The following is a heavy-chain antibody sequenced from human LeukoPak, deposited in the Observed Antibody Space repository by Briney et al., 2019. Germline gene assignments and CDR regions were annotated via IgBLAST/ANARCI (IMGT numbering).Heavy chain of an antibody. CDR3: ARRELYSGYDVYYGVDV. Sequence: RGESLKISCVASGYNFTFYWIGWVRQMPGKGLEWMGIIYPGDSDTRYSPSFQGQVTISADKSINTAYLQWSSLKASDTAIYYCARRELYSGYDVYYGVDVWGQGTTVIVSS. V-gene: IGHV5-51*01. D-gene: IGHD5-12*01. CDR2: IYPGDSDT. CDR1: GYNFTFYW. J-gene: IGHJ6*02.